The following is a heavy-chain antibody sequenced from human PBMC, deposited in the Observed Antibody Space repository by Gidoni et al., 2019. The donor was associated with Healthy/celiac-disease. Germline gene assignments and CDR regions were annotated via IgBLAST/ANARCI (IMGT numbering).Heavy chain of an antibody. CDR2: ISYDGSNK. Sequence: QVQQVESGGGEIQPGRSRRLSGAASGFTFSSYGMHWVRQAPGKGLEWVAVISYDGSNKYYAASVKGRFTISRDNSKNTLYLQMNSLRAEDTAVYYCAKGEKDYWGQGTLVTVSS. J-gene: IGHJ4*02. V-gene: IGHV3-30*18. CDR1: GFTFSSYG. CDR3: AKGEKDY.